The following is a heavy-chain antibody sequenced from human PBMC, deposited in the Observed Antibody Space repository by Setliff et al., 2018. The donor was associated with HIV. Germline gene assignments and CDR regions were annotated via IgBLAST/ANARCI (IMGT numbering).Heavy chain of an antibody. Sequence: PSETLSLTCAVYGGSFSGYYWSWIRQPPGKGLEWIGEINHSGSTNYNPSLKSRVTISVDTSKNQFSLKLSSVTAADTAVYYCAGGGGDMITFGGVIVLFWFDPWGQGTLVTVSS. CDR2: INHSGST. CDR3: AGGGGDMITFGGVIVLFWFDP. V-gene: IGHV4-34*01. CDR1: GGSFSGYY. D-gene: IGHD3-16*02. J-gene: IGHJ5*02.